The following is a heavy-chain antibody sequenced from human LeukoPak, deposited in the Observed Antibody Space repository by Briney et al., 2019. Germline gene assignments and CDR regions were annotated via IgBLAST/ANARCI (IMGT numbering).Heavy chain of an antibody. CDR3: ARRRGVVVPAARGGRSYYFDY. V-gene: IGHV4-39*01. J-gene: IGHJ4*02. Sequence: SETLSLTCTVSGGSISSSSYYWGWIRQPPGKGLEWIGSIDDSGSTYYNPSLKSRVTISVDTSKNQFSLKLSSVTAADTAVYYCARRRGVVVPAARGGRSYYFDYWGQETLVTVSS. D-gene: IGHD2-2*01. CDR1: GGSISSSSYY. CDR2: IDDSGST.